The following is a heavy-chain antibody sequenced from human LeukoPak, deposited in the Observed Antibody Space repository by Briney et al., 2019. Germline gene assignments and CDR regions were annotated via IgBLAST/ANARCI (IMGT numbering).Heavy chain of an antibody. CDR3: ARDGKGRYDFRENDY. D-gene: IGHD3-3*01. Sequence: GASVKVSCKASGYNFIIYGTTWVRQAPGQGLEWMGWISAYNGNTDYAQNLQGRVTMTTDTSTSIAYMELRSLRSDDTAVYYCARDGKGRYDFRENDYWGQGTLVTVSS. V-gene: IGHV1-18*01. CDR1: GYNFIIYG. J-gene: IGHJ4*02. CDR2: ISAYNGNT.